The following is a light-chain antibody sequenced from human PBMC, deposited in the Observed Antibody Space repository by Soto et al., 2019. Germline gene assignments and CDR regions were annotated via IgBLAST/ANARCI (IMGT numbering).Light chain of an antibody. CDR1: TIGMKS. J-gene: IGLJ2*01. CDR3: QLWDTTSGQPNVV. Sequence: SYELTQPPSASVAPGQTARITCGGDTIGMKSVHWYQQRAGQAPVLVVRDDDDSDRPSGIPERFSGSTSGNTATLTISWVEAGDEADYYCQLWDTTSGQPNVVFGGGTKVTVL. V-gene: IGLV3-21*02. CDR2: DDS.